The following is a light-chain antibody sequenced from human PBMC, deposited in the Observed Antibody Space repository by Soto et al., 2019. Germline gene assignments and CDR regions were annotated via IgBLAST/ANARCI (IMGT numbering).Light chain of an antibody. CDR3: QQYNNWPRT. V-gene: IGKV3-15*01. J-gene: IGKJ1*01. CDR2: GAS. Sequence: ELAMTQSPATTSVYPGEIDTLSCTASQSVSSNLAWYQQKPGQAPRLLIYGASTRATGIPARFSGSGSGTEFTLTISSLQSEDFAVYDGQQYNNWPRTVGQGTKVDIK. CDR1: QSVSSN.